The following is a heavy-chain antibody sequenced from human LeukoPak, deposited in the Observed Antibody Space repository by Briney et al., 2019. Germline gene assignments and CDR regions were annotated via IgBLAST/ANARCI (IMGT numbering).Heavy chain of an antibody. Sequence: SETLSLTCAVYGGSFSGYYWSWIRQPPGKGLDWIGEINHSGSTNYNPSLKSRVTISVDTSKNQFSLKLSSVTAADTAVYYCARVKRDGYNYLYFDYWGQGTLVTVSS. D-gene: IGHD5-24*01. V-gene: IGHV4-34*01. CDR3: ARVKRDGYNYLYFDY. J-gene: IGHJ4*02. CDR1: GGSFSGYY. CDR2: INHSGST.